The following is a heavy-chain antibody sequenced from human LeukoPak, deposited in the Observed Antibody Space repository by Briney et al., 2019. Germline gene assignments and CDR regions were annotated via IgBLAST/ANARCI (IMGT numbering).Heavy chain of an antibody. D-gene: IGHD3-22*01. Sequence: PSQTLSLTCTVSGGSISSGGYYWSWIRQHPGKGLEWIGYIYYSGSTYYNPSLKSRVTISVDTSKNQFSLKLSSVTAADTAVYYCAIWGDEYDSSGYYNFDYWGQGTLVTVSS. CDR1: GGSISSGGYY. CDR2: IYYSGST. V-gene: IGHV4-31*03. CDR3: AIWGDEYDSSGYYNFDY. J-gene: IGHJ4*02.